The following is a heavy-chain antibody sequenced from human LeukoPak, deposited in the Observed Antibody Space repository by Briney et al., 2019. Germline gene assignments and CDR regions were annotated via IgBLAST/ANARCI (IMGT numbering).Heavy chain of an antibody. J-gene: IGHJ4*02. D-gene: IGHD2-8*01. CDR2: IYSGGST. CDR3: AREKYCTPTDCLHGRFYFDS. CDR1: GFTVSSNY. V-gene: IGHV3-53*05. Sequence: GGSLRLSCAASGFTVSSNYMSWVRQAPGKGLEWVSVIYSGGSTYYAESVKGRFTISRDNSKNTLYLQMNTLRAEDTAVYYCAREKYCTPTDCLHGRFYFDSWGQGTPVTVSS.